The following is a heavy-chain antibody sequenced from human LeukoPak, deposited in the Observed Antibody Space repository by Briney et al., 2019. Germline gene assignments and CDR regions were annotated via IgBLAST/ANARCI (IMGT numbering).Heavy chain of an antibody. V-gene: IGHV4-39*01. CDR1: DGSISSSNYY. CDR3: ARASSGWYNWFDP. CDR2: IFYTGNT. J-gene: IGHJ5*02. D-gene: IGHD6-19*01. Sequence: SETLSLTCTVSDGSISSSNYYWAWIRQPTGKGLEWIANIFYTGNTYYNPSLKSRVTISIDTSKNQFSLRLNSVTATDAAVYYCARASSGWYNWFDPWGQGTLVTVSS.